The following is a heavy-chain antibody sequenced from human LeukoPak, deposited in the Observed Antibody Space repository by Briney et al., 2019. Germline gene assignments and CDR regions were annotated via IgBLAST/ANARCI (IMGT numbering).Heavy chain of an antibody. D-gene: IGHD3-3*01. CDR3: ARDFSAFDI. V-gene: IGHV3-7*05. CDR1: GFAFSSYW. CDR2: IKPHGSEK. Sequence: GGSLRLSCAASGFAFSSYWMNSVRQAPGKGLEWVANIKPHGSEKWYVDSVKGRFTISRDNGKNSLNLQLNSLRAEDTAVYYCARDFSAFDIWGQGTMVTVSS. J-gene: IGHJ3*02.